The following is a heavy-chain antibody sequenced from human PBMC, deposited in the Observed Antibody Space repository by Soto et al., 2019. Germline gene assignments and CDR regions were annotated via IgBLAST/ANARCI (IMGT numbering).Heavy chain of an antibody. CDR1: GFTIGNYA. CDR2: IRSKAYGGTT. D-gene: IGHD3-10*01. J-gene: IGHJ6*02. Sequence: GGSLRLSCTASGFTIGNYAMSWFRQAPGKGLEWVGFIRSKAYGGTTEYAASVKGRFTSSRDDSKSIAYLQMNSLKTEATAAYYCTSTYGSGSYSNYYYYYCMDVWGQGTTVTVSS. CDR3: TSTYGSGSYSNYYYYYCMDV. V-gene: IGHV3-49*03.